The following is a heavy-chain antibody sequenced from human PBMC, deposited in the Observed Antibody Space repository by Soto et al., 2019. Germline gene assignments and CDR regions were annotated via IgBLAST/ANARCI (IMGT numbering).Heavy chain of an antibody. CDR1: GFTFSSYS. V-gene: IGHV3-21*01. D-gene: IGHD6-13*01. Sequence: PGGSLRLSCAASGFTFSSYSMNWVRQAPGKGLEWVSSISSSSSYIYYADSVKGRFTISRDNAKNSLYLQMNSLRAEDTAVYYCARALAAAGTVDYRGQGTLVTVSS. CDR3: ARALAAAGTVDY. J-gene: IGHJ4*02. CDR2: ISSSSSYI.